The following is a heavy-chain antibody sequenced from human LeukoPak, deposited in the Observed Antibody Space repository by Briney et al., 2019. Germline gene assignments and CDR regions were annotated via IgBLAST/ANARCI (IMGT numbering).Heavy chain of an antibody. CDR3: ARSSSSGGDY. CDR1: GFTFSTYW. D-gene: IGHD6-6*01. J-gene: IGHJ4*02. Sequence: NPGGSLRLSCAASGFTFSTYWMNWVRQAPGKGLEWVANIKVDGSEEYYTDSVEGRFTISRDNAKNSLYLQMNSLRAEDTAVYYCARSSSSGGDYWGQGTLVTVSS. V-gene: IGHV3-7*01. CDR2: IKVDGSEE.